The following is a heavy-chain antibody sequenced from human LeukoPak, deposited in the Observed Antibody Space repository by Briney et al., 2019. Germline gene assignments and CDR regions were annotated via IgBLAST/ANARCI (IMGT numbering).Heavy chain of an antibody. Sequence: GGSLRLSCAASGLTYSSYAMHWAREAPGGGLEYVSAISSNGGSTYYADSVKGRFTISRDNSKNTLYLQMNSLRAEDTAVYYCARDQIWFGELIPYYWGQGTLVTVSS. J-gene: IGHJ4*02. D-gene: IGHD3-10*01. CDR3: ARDQIWFGELIPYY. CDR1: GLTYSSYA. V-gene: IGHV3-64*04. CDR2: ISSNGGST.